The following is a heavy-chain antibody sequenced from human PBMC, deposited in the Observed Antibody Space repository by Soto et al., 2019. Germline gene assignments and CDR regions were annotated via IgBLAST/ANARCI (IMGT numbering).Heavy chain of an antibody. CDR2: IYSNGGT. Sequence: SETLSLTCTVSGGSISSGDYYWSWIRQPPGKGLEWIGYIYSNGGTSYNPSLKSRITISIDASKSQFSLKVNSVTAADTAVYYCARQGFGTIHGLVDVWGQGTTVTVSS. CDR1: GGSISSGDYY. V-gene: IGHV4-61*08. CDR3: ARQGFGTIHGLVDV. D-gene: IGHD3-10*01. J-gene: IGHJ6*02.